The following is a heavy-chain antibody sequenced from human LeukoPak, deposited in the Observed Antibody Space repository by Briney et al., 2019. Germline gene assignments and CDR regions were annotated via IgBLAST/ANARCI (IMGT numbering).Heavy chain of an antibody. CDR3: ARQRADYYYYYVDV. J-gene: IGHJ6*03. CDR1: GGSINTANYY. V-gene: IGHV4-39*01. CDR2: IYYSETT. Sequence: RPSETLSLTCTVSGGSINTANYYWGWLRQPPGKGLEWIGSIYYSETTYDNPSLRSRVTISIETSKIQFSLRLSSVTASDTAVYYCARQRADYYYYYVDVWGEGTTVAVS.